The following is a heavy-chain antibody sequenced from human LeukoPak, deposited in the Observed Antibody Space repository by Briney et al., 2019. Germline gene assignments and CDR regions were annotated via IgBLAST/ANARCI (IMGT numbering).Heavy chain of an antibody. CDR3: ARTEYYDFWSGLSWFDP. Sequence: GASVKVSCKASGGTFSSYAISWVRQAPGQGLEWMGGIIPIFGTANYAQKFQGRVTITADESTSTAYMELSSLRPEDTAEYYCARTEYYDFWSGLSWFDPWGQGTLVTVSS. V-gene: IGHV1-69*13. CDR2: IIPIFGTA. J-gene: IGHJ5*02. CDR1: GGTFSSYA. D-gene: IGHD3-3*01.